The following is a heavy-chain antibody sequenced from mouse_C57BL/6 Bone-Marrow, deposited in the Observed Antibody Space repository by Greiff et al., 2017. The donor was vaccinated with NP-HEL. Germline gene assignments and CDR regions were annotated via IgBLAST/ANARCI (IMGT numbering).Heavy chain of an antibody. CDR3: ARPLYYYFDY. CDR1: GYTFTSYG. V-gene: IGHV1-81*01. D-gene: IGHD2-1*01. J-gene: IGHJ2*01. CDR2: IYPGSGKT. Sequence: VQLQQSGAELARPGASVKLSCKASGYTFTSYGISWVKQRTGQGLEWIGEIYPGSGKTYYNEKLKGKATLTADKSSSTAYMELRSLTSEDSAVYFCARPLYYYFDYWGQGTTLTVSS.